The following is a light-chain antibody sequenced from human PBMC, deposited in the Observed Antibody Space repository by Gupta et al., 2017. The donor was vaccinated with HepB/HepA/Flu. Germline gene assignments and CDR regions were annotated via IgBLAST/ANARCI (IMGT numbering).Light chain of an antibody. CDR1: NIGSKS. V-gene: IGLV3-21*04. J-gene: IGLJ2*01. Sequence: SSVLTQPHSVSVAPGKTARITCGGSNIGSKSVHWYQQKPGQAPILVISYDDARPSGIPERFSGSNAGTTATLTISRVEAGDEADYYGQVWDSSSDHMVFGGGTKLTVL. CDR2: YDD. CDR3: QVWDSSSDHMV.